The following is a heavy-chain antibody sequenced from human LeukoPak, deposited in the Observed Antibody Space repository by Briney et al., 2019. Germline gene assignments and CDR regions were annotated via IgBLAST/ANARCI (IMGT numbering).Heavy chain of an antibody. Sequence: GGSLRLSCAASGFTFSRYGMHWVRQTPGKGLEWVAVISYDASNKCYADSVKGRFTISRDNSKNTLYLQMNSLRAEDTAVYYCAKSHGYSYGFDYWGQGTLVTVSS. J-gene: IGHJ4*02. D-gene: IGHD5-18*01. CDR2: ISYDASNK. CDR3: AKSHGYSYGFDY. V-gene: IGHV3-30*18. CDR1: GFTFSRYG.